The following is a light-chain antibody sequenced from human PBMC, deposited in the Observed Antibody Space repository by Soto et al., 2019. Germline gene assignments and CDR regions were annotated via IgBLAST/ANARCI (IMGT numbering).Light chain of an antibody. CDR2: AAS. CDR1: QSISSY. CDR3: QQSYSTLGT. Sequence: DIQMTQSPSSLSASVGDRVTITCRASQSISSYLNWYQQKPGKAPKLLIYAASSLQSGVRSRFSGSGSGTDFTLTISSLQPEDFATYYCQQSYSTLGTFGQGTKVEIK. J-gene: IGKJ1*01. V-gene: IGKV1-39*01.